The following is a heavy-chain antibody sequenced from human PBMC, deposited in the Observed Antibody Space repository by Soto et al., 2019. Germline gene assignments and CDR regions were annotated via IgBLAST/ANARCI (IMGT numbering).Heavy chain of an antibody. CDR3: ARDSSMTVVVIKAPIYYGMDV. J-gene: IGHJ6*02. D-gene: IGHD3-22*01. CDR1: GFTCSNYN. CDR2: IKQDGSEK. V-gene: IGHV3-7*01. Sequence: GGSLRLSCVASGFTCSNYNMNWVRQAPGKGLEWVANIKQDGSEKYSVDSVKGRFTISRDNAKNSLYLQMNSQRAEDKAVYYCARDSSMTVVVIKAPIYYGMDVWGQGTTVTVSS.